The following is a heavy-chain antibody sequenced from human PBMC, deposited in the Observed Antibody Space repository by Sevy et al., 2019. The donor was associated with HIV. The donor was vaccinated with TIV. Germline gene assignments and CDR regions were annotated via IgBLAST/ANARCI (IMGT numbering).Heavy chain of an antibody. CDR3: ARGLSYSYAKRGDWVNWYLDV. J-gene: IGHJ2*01. CDR1: GYTFDSHD. CDR2: MNPNSGNT. V-gene: IGHV1-8*01. Sequence: ASVKVSCKASGYTFDSHDINWIRQAPGQGLEWMGWMNPNSGNTGYAQGFQGRATMTRTTSTSTAYMELSGLRSEDTALYYCARGLSYSYAKRGDWVNWYLDVWGRGTLVTVSS. D-gene: IGHD2-21*01.